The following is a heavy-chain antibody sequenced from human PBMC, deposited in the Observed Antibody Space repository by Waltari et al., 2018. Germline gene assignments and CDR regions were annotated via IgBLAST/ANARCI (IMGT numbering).Heavy chain of an antibody. J-gene: IGHJ3*02. Sequence: EVQLVESGGGLVKPGGSLRLSCAASGFTFSGYSMNWVLQAPGKGLEWVSSISSSSSYIYYADSVKGRFTISRDNAKNSLYLQMNSLRAEDTAVYYCARARQGFWSGYSAFDIWGQGTMVTVSS. CDR1: GFTFSGYS. CDR3: ARARQGFWSGYSAFDI. CDR2: ISSSSSYI. D-gene: IGHD3-3*01. V-gene: IGHV3-21*01.